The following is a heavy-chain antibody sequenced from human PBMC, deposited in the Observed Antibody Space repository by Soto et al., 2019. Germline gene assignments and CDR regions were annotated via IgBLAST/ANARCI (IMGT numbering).Heavy chain of an antibody. J-gene: IGHJ5*01. D-gene: IGHD2-15*01. CDR1: GDSISTVDYF. Sequence: SETLSLTCSVSGDSISTVDYFWAWIRQPPGQALEYIGYIYKSTTTYYNPSFESRVAISLDTSKSQFSPTVTSVTAADTAVYFCARGRYCLTGRCFPNWFDSWGQGTLVTVSS. V-gene: IGHV4-30-4*01. CDR2: IYKSTTT. CDR3: ARGRYCLTGRCFPNWFDS.